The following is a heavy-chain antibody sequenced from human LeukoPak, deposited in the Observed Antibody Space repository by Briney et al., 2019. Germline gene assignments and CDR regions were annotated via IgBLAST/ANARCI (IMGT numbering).Heavy chain of an antibody. CDR2: IYYSGST. Sequence: SETLSLTCTVSGVSISSGGYYWSWIRQHPGKGLEWIEYIYYSGSTHYNPSLKSRVTISVDTSKNQFSLKLSSVTAADTAVYYCARLGGPHYYYYGMDVWGQGTTVTVSS. CDR3: ARLGGPHYYYYGMDV. CDR1: GVSISSGGYY. V-gene: IGHV4-31*03. J-gene: IGHJ6*02.